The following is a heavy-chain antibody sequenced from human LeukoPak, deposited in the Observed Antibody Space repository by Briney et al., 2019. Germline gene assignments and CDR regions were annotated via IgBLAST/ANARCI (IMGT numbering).Heavy chain of an antibody. CDR2: IGGGGSS. J-gene: IGHJ4*02. Sequence: GGSLRLYCTASGFSFSNSAMTWDRQAPGKGLEWVSSIGGGGSSYYAGSVKGRFTISRDNSKNTVYLQMNNLRAEDTAIFYCVKGVTMVRGSREFDYWGQGTWSPSPQ. D-gene: IGHD3-10*01. CDR3: VKGVTMVRGSREFDY. CDR1: GFSFSNSA. V-gene: IGHV3-23*01.